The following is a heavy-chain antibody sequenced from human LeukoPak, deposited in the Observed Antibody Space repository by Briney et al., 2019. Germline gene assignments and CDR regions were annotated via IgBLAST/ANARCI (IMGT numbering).Heavy chain of an antibody. CDR1: VFTFSSYA. V-gene: IGHV3-23*01. CDR2: ISGSGGST. D-gene: IGHD1-26*01. J-gene: IGHJ4*02. Sequence: GGSLRLSCAASVFTFSSYAMSWVRQAPGKGLEWVSAISGSGGSTYYADSVKGRFTISRDNSKNTLYLQMNSLRAEDTAVYYCAKVGRGSSKNFDYWGQGTLVTVSS. CDR3: AKVGRGSSKNFDY.